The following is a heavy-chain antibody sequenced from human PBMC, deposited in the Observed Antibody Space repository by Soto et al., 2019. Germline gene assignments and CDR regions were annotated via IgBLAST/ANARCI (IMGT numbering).Heavy chain of an antibody. CDR3: ARGRIGRRGTRYDSSGYYLFDY. Sequence: QVQLQQWGAGLLKPSETLSLTCAVYGGSFSGYYWSWIRQPPGKGLEWIGEINHSGSTNYNPSLKSRVTITVDTSKNQFSLKLSSVTAADTAVYYCARGRIGRRGTRYDSSGYYLFDYWGQGTLVTVSS. J-gene: IGHJ4*02. D-gene: IGHD3-22*01. CDR1: GGSFSGYY. CDR2: INHSGST. V-gene: IGHV4-34*01.